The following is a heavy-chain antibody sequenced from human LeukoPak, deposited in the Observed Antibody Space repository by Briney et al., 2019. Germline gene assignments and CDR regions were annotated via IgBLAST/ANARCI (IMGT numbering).Heavy chain of an antibody. CDR2: IYPGDSDT. J-gene: IGHJ4*02. D-gene: IGHD2-21*02. Sequence: GESLKISCKGSGYSINNYWIGWVRQMPWKGLEWMGIIYPGDSDTRYSPSFQGQVTISADKSISTAFLQWSSLQASDTAIYFCARRSSNRVTASPFDFWGQGTLVTVSS. V-gene: IGHV5-51*01. CDR1: GYSINNYW. CDR3: ARRSSNRVTASPFDF.